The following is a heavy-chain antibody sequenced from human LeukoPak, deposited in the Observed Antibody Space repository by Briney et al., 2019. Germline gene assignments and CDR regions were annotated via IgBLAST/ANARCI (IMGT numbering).Heavy chain of an antibody. V-gene: IGHV4-59*11. Sequence: PSETLSLTCTVSGGSISSHYCSWIRQPPRKGLGWSGYIYYSGSNNYNPSIRRRVIISVDTSKNQFSLKLSSVTAADTAVYYCAREVQRLGELSSYNWYDPWGQGTLVTVSS. CDR2: IYYSGSN. CDR1: GGSISSHY. D-gene: IGHD3-16*02. J-gene: IGHJ5*02. CDR3: AREVQRLGELSSYNWYDP.